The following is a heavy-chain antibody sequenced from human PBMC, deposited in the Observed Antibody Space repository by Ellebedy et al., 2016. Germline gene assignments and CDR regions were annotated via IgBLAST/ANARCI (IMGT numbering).Heavy chain of an antibody. CDR1: GFRFSNFG. V-gene: IGHV3-21*06. CDR2: ISSTATYI. Sequence: GGSLRLSCAASGFRFSNFGMHWVRQAPGKGLEWVSSISSTATYIYYAASVKGRFTISRDNAKNSLYLQMNSLTIEDTAVYYCASRAIAVTGTDPPRDYYYAMDVWGQGTTVTVSS. D-gene: IGHD6-19*01. CDR3: ASRAIAVTGTDPPRDYYYAMDV. J-gene: IGHJ6*02.